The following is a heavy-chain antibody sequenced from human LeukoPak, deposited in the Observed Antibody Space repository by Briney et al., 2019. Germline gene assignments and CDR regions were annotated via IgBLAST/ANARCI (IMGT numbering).Heavy chain of an antibody. CDR2: IYSGGST. V-gene: IGHV3-53*04. D-gene: IGHD2-21*02. CDR1: GFTVSSNY. Sequence: GGSLRLSCAVSGFTVSSNYMSWVRQPPGKGLEWVSVIYSGGSTYYADSVKGRFTISRHDSRDTLYLQMNSLRAEDTAVYYCARDQHIVVVTAIDSYWGQGTLVTVSS. CDR3: ARDQHIVVVTAIDSY. J-gene: IGHJ4*02.